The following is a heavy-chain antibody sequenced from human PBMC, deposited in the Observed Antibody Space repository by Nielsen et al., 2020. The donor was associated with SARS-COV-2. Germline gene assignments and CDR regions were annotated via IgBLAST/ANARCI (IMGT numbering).Heavy chain of an antibody. CDR3: STGGVAAVGTYYYYYGMDV. V-gene: IGHV3-15*01. D-gene: IGHD6-13*01. J-gene: IGHJ6*02. CDR1: GFTFRNHG. Sequence: GESLKISCAASGFTFRNHGMHWVRQAPGKGLEWVGRIKAKTDGETTVYAAPVQGRFTISRDDSEMTLYLQMDSLEIEDTGVYYCSTGGVAAVGTYYYYYGMDVWGQGTTVAVSS. CDR2: IKAKTDGETT.